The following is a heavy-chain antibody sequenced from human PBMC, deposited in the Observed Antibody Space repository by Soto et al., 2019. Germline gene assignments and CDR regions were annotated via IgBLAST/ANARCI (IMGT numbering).Heavy chain of an antibody. CDR3: APHVSCSGGSCQYDAFAI. CDR2: ISGSGGST. Sequence: GGSLRLSCAASGFTFSSYAMSWVRQAPGKGLEWVSAISGSGGSTYYADSVKGRFTISRDNSKNTLYLQVNSLRAEDTAAYYCAPHVSCSGGSCQYDAFAIRGQGTMVTVS. D-gene: IGHD2-15*01. CDR1: GFTFSSYA. J-gene: IGHJ3*02. V-gene: IGHV3-23*01.